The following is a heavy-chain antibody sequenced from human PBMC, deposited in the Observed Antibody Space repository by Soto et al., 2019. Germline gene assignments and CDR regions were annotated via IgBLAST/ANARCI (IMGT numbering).Heavy chain of an antibody. Sequence: QVQLVQSGAEVKKPGSSVKVSCKASGGTLSSYAISWVRQPPGKGLEWMGGIIPIFGTANYAQKFQGRVTITADESTSTAYMELSSLRSEDTAVYYCARDWRRSFVSGWFDPWGQGTLVTVSS. CDR2: IIPIFGTA. V-gene: IGHV1-69*01. CDR1: GGTLSSYA. J-gene: IGHJ5*02. CDR3: ARDWRRSFVSGWFDP. D-gene: IGHD6-13*01.